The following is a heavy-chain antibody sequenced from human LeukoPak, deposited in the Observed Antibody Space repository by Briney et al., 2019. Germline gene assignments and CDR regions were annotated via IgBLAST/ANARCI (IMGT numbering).Heavy chain of an antibody. CDR1: GFTFSSYS. V-gene: IGHV3-21*01. D-gene: IGHD6-19*01. J-gene: IGHJ3*02. Sequence: GGSLRLSCAASGFTFSSYSMNWVRQAPGKGLEWVSSISSSSSYIYYADSVKGRFTISRVNAKNSLYLQMNSLRAEDTAVYYCAREQGGGRYLPPDAFDIWGQGTMVTVSS. CDR3: AREQGGGRYLPPDAFDI. CDR2: ISSSSSYI.